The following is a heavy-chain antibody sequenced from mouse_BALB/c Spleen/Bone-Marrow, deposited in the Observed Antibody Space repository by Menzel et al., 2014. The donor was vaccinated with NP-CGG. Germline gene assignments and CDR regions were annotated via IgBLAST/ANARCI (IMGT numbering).Heavy chain of an antibody. Sequence: VQLQQPGAELVKPGASVKLSCTASGFNIKDTYMHWVKQRPEQCLEWIGRIDPANGNTKYDPKFQGKATITADTSSNTAYLQLSSLTSKDTAVYYCARWEYYAMDYWGQGTSVTVSS. V-gene: IGHV14-3*02. J-gene: IGHJ4*01. CDR3: ARWEYYAMDY. CDR1: GFNIKDTY. D-gene: IGHD4-1*01. CDR2: IDPANGNT.